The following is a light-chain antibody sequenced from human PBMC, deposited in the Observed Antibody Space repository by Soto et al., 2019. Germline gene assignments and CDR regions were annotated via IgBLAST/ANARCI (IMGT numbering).Light chain of an antibody. Sequence: EMVLTQSPGTLSLYNEERVTRSCRVSQSITSSYLAWYQQKPGQAPRLLIHGASSRATGIPDRFSGSGSGTDFTLTITRLEPEDSAVYFCQQYANSPRTFGQGTKVDFK. CDR1: QSITSSY. J-gene: IGKJ1*01. CDR2: GAS. CDR3: QQYANSPRT. V-gene: IGKV3-20*01.